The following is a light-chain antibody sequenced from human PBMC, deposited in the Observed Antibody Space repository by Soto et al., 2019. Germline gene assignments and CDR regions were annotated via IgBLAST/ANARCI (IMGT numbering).Light chain of an antibody. V-gene: IGLV1-47*01. CDR2: RNN. J-gene: IGLJ2*01. CDR1: SSNIGSNY. Sequence: QAVVTQPPSASGTPGQRVTISCSGSSSNIGSNYVYWYHQLPGTAPKLVIYRNNQRPSGVPARFSGSKSGTSASLAISGLRSEDEADYYCGGWDDSLSGPVFGGGTKVTVL. CDR3: GGWDDSLSGPV.